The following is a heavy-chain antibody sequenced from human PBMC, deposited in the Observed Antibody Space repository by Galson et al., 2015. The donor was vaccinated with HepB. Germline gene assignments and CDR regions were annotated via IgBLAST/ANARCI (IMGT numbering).Heavy chain of an antibody. J-gene: IGHJ4*02. V-gene: IGHV3-30*03. D-gene: IGHD6-19*01. Sequence: SLRLSCAASGFTFSTYPMHWVRQAPGRGLEWVAVISYDGSIKFYADSVMGRFTISRDNSKNTLYLQMNSLRTGDTALYYCARDRVEQWLENHFDSWGQGTLVTVS. CDR3: ARDRVEQWLENHFDS. CDR2: ISYDGSIK. CDR1: GFTFSTYP.